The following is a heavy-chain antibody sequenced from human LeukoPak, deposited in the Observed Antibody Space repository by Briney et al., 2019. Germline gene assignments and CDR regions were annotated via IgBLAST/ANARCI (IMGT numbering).Heavy chain of an antibody. Sequence: PSQTLSLTCTVSGGSISSGSYYWSWIRQPAGKGLEWIGRIYTSGSTNYNPSLKSRVTISVDTSKYQFSLKLSSVTAADTAVYYCARVSGSCLDYWGQGTLVTVSS. CDR1: GGSISSGSYY. CDR3: ARVSGSCLDY. CDR2: IYTSGST. D-gene: IGHD1-26*01. V-gene: IGHV4-61*02. J-gene: IGHJ4*02.